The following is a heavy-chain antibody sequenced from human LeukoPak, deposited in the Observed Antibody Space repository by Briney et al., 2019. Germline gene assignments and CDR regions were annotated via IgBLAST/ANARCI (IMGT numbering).Heavy chain of an antibody. Sequence: SIXSXDXXSTFXADSXKXRFSISRDNSKNSLSLEMNSLRSEDTAMYYCXRESGKFDYXGQGTLVAVSS. CDR2: XSXDXXST. CDR3: XRESGKFDY. V-gene: IGHV3-43*02. J-gene: IGHJ4*02.